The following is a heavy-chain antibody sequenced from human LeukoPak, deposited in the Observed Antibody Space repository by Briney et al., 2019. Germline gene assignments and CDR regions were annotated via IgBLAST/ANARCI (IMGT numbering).Heavy chain of an antibody. D-gene: IGHD3-9*01. CDR1: GGSFSGYY. J-gene: IGHJ6*04. CDR3: ARLKGSYDILTGYGGYGMDV. Sequence: SETLSLTCAVYGGSFSGYYWSWIRQPPGKGLEWIGEINHSGSTNYNPSLKSRVTISVDTSKHQFSLKLSSVTAADTAVYYCARLKGSYDILTGYGGYGMDVWGKGTTVTVSS. CDR2: INHSGST. V-gene: IGHV4-34*01.